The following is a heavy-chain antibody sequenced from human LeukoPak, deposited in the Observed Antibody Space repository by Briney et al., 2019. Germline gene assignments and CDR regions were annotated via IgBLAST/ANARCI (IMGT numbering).Heavy chain of an antibody. J-gene: IGHJ5*02. CDR3: ARSTYYDFWSGLIDP. D-gene: IGHD3-3*01. V-gene: IGHV4-59*01. Sequence: SSETLSLTCTFSGGSISSYYWSWIRQPPGKGLEWIGYIYYSGSTNYNPSLKSRVTISVDTSKNQFSLKLSSVTAADTAVYYCARSTYYDFWSGLIDPWGQGTLVTVSS. CDR1: GGSISSYY. CDR2: IYYSGST.